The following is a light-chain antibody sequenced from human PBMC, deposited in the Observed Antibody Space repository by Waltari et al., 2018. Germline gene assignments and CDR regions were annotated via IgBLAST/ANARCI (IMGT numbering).Light chain of an antibody. CDR1: SSDSGGYNY. Sequence: QSALTQPAPVSGSPGQSLTISCTGTSSDSGGYNYVSWYQQHPGKAPKLMIYEVSNRPSGVSNRFSGSKSGNTASLTISGLQAEDEADYYCSSYTSSSTLPVVFGGGTKLTVL. CDR2: EVS. V-gene: IGLV2-14*01. J-gene: IGLJ2*01. CDR3: SSYTSSSTLPVV.